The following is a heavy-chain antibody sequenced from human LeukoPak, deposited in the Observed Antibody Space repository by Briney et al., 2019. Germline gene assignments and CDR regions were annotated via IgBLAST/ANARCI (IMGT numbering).Heavy chain of an antibody. CDR2: IYSGGST. CDR3: ARDLRPPYYYGMDV. CDR1: GFTVSSNY. Sequence: GGSLRLSCAASGFTVSSNYMSWVRQAPGKGLEWVSVIYSGGSTYYADSVKGRFTISRDNSKNTLYLQMNSLRAEDTAVYYCARDLRPPYYYGMDVWGQGTTVTVSS. V-gene: IGHV3-53*01. J-gene: IGHJ6*02.